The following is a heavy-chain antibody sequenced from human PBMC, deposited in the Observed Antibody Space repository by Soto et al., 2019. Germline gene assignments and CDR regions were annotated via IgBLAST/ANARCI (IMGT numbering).Heavy chain of an antibody. Sequence: QVQLQESGPGLVKPSETLSLTCTVSGGSISSYYWSWIRQPPGKGLEWIGYIYYSGSTNYNPSLKSRVTISVDTSKHQFSLKLGSVAAADTAVYYCARSYRRYCSGGSCYSYYYYYMDVWGKGTTVTVSS. CDR3: ARSYRRYCSGGSCYSYYYYYMDV. CDR1: GGSISSYY. V-gene: IGHV4-59*01. CDR2: IYYSGST. D-gene: IGHD2-15*01. J-gene: IGHJ6*03.